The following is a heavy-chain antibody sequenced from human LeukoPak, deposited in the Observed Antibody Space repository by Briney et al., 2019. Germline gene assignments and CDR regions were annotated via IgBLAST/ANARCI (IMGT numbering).Heavy chain of an antibody. CDR3: ARHRGRYNWFDP. V-gene: IGHV4-39*07. Sequence: PSETLSLTCTVSGGSIISSSYYWGWIRQPPGKGLEWIGSICYSGSTYYNPSLKSRVTISVDTSKNQFSLKLSSVTAADTAVYYCARHRGRYNWFDPWGQGTLVTVSS. CDR1: GGSIISSSYY. J-gene: IGHJ5*02. CDR2: ICYSGST. D-gene: IGHD1-26*01.